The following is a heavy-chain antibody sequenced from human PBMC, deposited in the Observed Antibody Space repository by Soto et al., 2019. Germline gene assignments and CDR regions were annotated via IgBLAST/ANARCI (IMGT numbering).Heavy chain of an antibody. V-gene: IGHV3-13*04. Sequence: EVQLVESGGGLVQPGGSLRLSCAASGFTFSSYDMHWVRQVTGKGLEWVSAIGTAGDAYYPNSVKGRFTISRENAKNSLYLQMNSLRAVDTAVYYCARGFITGVLDYWGQGTLVTVSS. J-gene: IGHJ4*02. CDR2: IGTAGDA. CDR3: ARGFITGVLDY. CDR1: GFTFSSYD. D-gene: IGHD3-10*01.